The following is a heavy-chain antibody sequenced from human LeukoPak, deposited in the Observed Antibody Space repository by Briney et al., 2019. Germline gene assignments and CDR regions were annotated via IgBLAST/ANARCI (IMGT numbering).Heavy chain of an antibody. Sequence: PSETLSLTCAVYGGSFSGYYWSWIRQPPGKGLEWIGEINHSGSTNYNPSLKSRVTISVDTSKNQFSLKLSSVTAADTAVYYRARGGLGGTIISPGYFDHWGQGALVTVSS. V-gene: IGHV4-34*01. CDR2: INHSGST. CDR3: ARGGLGGTIISPGYFDH. J-gene: IGHJ4*02. CDR1: GGSFSGYY. D-gene: IGHD3-10*01.